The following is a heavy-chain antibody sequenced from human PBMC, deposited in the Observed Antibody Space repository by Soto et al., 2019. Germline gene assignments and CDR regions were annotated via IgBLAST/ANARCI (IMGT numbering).Heavy chain of an antibody. J-gene: IGHJ5*02. Sequence: SGPTLVNPTQTLTLTCTFCGFSLTTSGVGVGWIRQPPGKALEWLALIYWNDDKRYSPSLMGRLTITKDTSKNQVVLAMTNMDPVDTATYYCAHHTITPATNWFDPWGLGTLVTSSS. D-gene: IGHD2-2*01. CDR1: GFSLTTSGVG. CDR3: AHHTITPATNWFDP. CDR2: IYWNDDK. V-gene: IGHV2-5*01.